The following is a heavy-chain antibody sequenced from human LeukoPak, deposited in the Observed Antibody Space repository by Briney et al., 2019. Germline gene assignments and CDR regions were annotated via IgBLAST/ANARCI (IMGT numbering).Heavy chain of an antibody. CDR1: GYTLTELS. CDR2: FDPEDGET. Sequence: ASVKVSCKVSGYTLTELSMHWVRQAPGKGLEWMGGFDPEDGETFYAQKFQGRVTMTEDTSTDTAYMELSSLRSENTAVYYCATAGYYGSGSYYKRGYYFDYWGQGTLVTVSS. D-gene: IGHD3-10*01. CDR3: ATAGYYGSGSYYKRGYYFDY. V-gene: IGHV1-24*01. J-gene: IGHJ4*02.